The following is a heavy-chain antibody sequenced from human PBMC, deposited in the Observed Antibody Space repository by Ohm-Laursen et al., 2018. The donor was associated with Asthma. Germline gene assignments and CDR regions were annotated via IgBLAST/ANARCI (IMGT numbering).Heavy chain of an antibody. CDR2: ITTSGDST. CDR3: ARDGLDDYGDYATRYYYYGMDV. Sequence: SLRLSCTASGFTFSSYAMTWVRQAPGKGLEWVSSITTSGDSTYYADSVKGRFTISRDNSKNTLYLQMNSLRAEDTAVYYCARDGLDDYGDYATRYYYYGMDVWGQGTTVTVSS. V-gene: IGHV3-23*01. J-gene: IGHJ6*02. D-gene: IGHD4-17*01. CDR1: GFTFSSYA.